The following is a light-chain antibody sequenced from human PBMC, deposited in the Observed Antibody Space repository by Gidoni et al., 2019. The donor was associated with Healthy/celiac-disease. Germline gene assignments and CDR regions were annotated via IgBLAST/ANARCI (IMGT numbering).Light chain of an antibody. CDR3: QQNGSSPYT. Sequence: EIVLTQSPGTPSLSPGERVTCPGRASQSVSSSYLAWYQQKPGQAPRLLIYGASSRATGIPDRFSGSGSGTDFTLTISSLEPEDFAVYYCQQNGSSPYTFXQXTKLEIK. CDR2: GAS. V-gene: IGKV3-20*01. J-gene: IGKJ2*01. CDR1: QSVSSSY.